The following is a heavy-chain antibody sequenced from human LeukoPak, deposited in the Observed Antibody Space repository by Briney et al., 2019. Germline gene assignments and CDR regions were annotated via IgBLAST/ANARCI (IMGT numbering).Heavy chain of an antibody. D-gene: IGHD6-19*01. CDR1: GFTFSSYG. CDR2: ISYDGSNK. J-gene: IGHJ4*02. Sequence: PGGSLRLSCAASGFTFSSYGMHWVRQAPGKGLEWVAVISYDGSNKYYADSVKGRFTISRDNSKNTLYLQMNSLRAEDTAVYYCAKIDSSGWGGSFVYWGQGTLVTVSS. CDR3: AKIDSSGWGGSFVY. V-gene: IGHV3-30*18.